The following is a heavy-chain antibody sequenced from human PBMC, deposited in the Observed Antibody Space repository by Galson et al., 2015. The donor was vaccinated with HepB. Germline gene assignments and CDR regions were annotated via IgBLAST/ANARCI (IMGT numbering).Heavy chain of an antibody. V-gene: IGHV4-61*02. CDR1: GGSISSGSYY. J-gene: IGHJ5*02. CDR2: IYTSGST. Sequence: TLSLTCTVSGGSISSGSYYWSWIRQPAGKGLEWIGRIYTSGSTNYNPSLKSRVTMSVYTSKNQFSLKLSSVTAADTAVYYCAREHYDFWSGYPYGWFDPWGQGTLVTVSS. D-gene: IGHD3-3*01. CDR3: AREHYDFWSGYPYGWFDP.